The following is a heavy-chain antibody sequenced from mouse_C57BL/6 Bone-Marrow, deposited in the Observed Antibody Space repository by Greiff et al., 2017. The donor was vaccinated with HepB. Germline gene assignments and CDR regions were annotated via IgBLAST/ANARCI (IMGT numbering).Heavy chain of an antibody. CDR1: GYTFTDYY. D-gene: IGHD2-1*01. CDR2: IYPGSGNT. CDR3: ARRGLLSRLYFDV. J-gene: IGHJ1*03. Sequence: QVQLKQSGAELVRPGASVKLSCKASGYTFTDYYINWVKQRPGQGLEWIARIYPGSGNTYYNEKFKGKATLTAEKSSSTAYMQLSSLTSVDSAVYFCARRGLLSRLYFDVWGTGTTVTVSS. V-gene: IGHV1-76*01.